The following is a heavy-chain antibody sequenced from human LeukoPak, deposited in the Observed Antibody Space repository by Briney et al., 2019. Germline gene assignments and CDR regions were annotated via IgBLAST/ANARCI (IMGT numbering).Heavy chain of an antibody. CDR2: INPNSGGT. V-gene: IGHV1-2*02. Sequence: ASVKVSCKASGYTFTTYAITWVRQAPGQGLEWMGWINPNSGGTNYAQKFQGRVTMTRDTSISTAYMELSRLRSDDTAVYYCAREPPDYYGSGSYYYYWGQGTLVTVSS. D-gene: IGHD3-10*01. CDR1: GYTFTTYA. J-gene: IGHJ4*02. CDR3: AREPPDYYGSGSYYYY.